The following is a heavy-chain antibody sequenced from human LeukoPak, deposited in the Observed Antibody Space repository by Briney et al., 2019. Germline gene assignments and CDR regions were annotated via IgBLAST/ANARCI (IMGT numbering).Heavy chain of an antibody. Sequence: PGGSLRLSCAASGFTFSSNAMTWVRQAPGKGLEWVSIIYSGGSTYYADSVKGRFTISRDNSKNTLYLQMNSLRAEDTAVYYCARDHVGEDSGAFDIWGQGTMVTVSS. CDR1: GFTFSSNA. V-gene: IGHV3-53*01. D-gene: IGHD3-10*01. CDR2: IYSGGST. J-gene: IGHJ3*02. CDR3: ARDHVGEDSGAFDI.